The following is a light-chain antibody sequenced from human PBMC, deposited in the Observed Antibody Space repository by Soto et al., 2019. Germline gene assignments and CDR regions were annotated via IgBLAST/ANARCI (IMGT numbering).Light chain of an antibody. J-gene: IGKJ5*01. CDR1: QSVSDY. Sequence: EILFTQSPATLSSFPGDRVTLSCRASQSVSDYLAWYQQKPGQPPRLLIYDASKRANGIPPRFSGSGSGTEFTLTITSLQSEDFAFYHCQQYYNWPLITFGQGTRLEIK. CDR2: DAS. CDR3: QQYYNWPLIT. V-gene: IGKV3-11*01.